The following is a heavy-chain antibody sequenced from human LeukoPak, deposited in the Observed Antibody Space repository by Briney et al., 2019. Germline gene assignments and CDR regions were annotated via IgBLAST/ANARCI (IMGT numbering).Heavy chain of an antibody. V-gene: IGHV3-53*05. J-gene: IGHJ5*02. Sequence: GGALVLSWAASGITGSNDYMGRGRPAPGGGVGRGSLISGDGTTFYTDSVKGRFTISRDNFKNTLYLQMSSLRPEDTALYYCARDRAGAQSWVALDPWGQGTLVTVSS. CDR2: ISGDGTT. CDR3: ARDRAGAQSWVALDP. CDR1: GITGSNDY. D-gene: IGHD3-10*01.